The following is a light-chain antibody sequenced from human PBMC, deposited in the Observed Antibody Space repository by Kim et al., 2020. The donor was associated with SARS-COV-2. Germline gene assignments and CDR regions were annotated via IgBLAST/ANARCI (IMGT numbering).Light chain of an antibody. V-gene: IGKV1-27*01. CDR3: QKYNSARWT. CDR1: QGISNY. Sequence: ASVGDRVTITGRASQGISNYLAWYQQKPGKVPKLLIYAASTLQSGVPSRFSGSGSGTDFTLTISSLQPEDVATYYCQKYNSARWTFGQGTKVDIK. CDR2: AAS. J-gene: IGKJ1*01.